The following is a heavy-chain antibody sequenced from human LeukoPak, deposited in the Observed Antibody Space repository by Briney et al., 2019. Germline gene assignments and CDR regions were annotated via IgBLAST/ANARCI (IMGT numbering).Heavy chain of an antibody. J-gene: IGHJ3*02. V-gene: IGHV3-33*06. CDR1: GFTFSSYG. Sequence: GGSLRLSCAASGFTFSSYGMHWVRQAPGKGLEWVAVIWYDGSNKYYADSVKGRFTISRDNSKNTLYLQMNSLRAEDTAVYYCAKMKASGYDYDASDIWGQGTMVTVSS. D-gene: IGHD5-12*01. CDR3: AKMKASGYDYDASDI. CDR2: IWYDGSNK.